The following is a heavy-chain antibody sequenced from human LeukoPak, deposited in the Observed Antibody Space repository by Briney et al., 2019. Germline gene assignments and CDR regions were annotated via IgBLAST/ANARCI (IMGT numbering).Heavy chain of an antibody. Sequence: PGGSLRLSCAASGFTFSRYELNWVRQAPGKGLEWVSYISSSGSIIHYADSVKGRFTISRDNAKNSLYLQMNSLRAEDTALYYCARDLGMTDGDYVSYFDYWGQGTLVTVSS. CDR3: ARDLGMTDGDYVSYFDY. CDR1: GFTFSRYE. D-gene: IGHD4-17*01. V-gene: IGHV3-48*03. J-gene: IGHJ4*02. CDR2: ISSSGSII.